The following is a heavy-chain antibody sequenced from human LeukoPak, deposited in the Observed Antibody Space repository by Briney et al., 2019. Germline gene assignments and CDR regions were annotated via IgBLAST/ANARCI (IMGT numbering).Heavy chain of an antibody. CDR2: ISSSGSTI. J-gene: IGHJ4*02. CDR3: ARASVVGYDFWSGYHYYFDY. V-gene: IGHV3-11*04. D-gene: IGHD3-3*01. CDR1: GFTFSDYY. Sequence: GGSLRLSCAASGFTFSDYYMSWIRQAPGKGLEWLSYISSSGSTIYYADSVKGRFTISRDNAKNSLYLQMNSLRAEDTAVYYCARASVVGYDFWSGYHYYFDYWGQGTLVTVSS.